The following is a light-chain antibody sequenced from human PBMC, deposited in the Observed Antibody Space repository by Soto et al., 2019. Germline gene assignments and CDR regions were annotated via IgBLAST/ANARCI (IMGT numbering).Light chain of an antibody. CDR3: QQYSSSPRT. J-gene: IGKJ1*01. Sequence: DIQMTQSPSTLSASVGDRVTITCRASQSVSSWLAWYQQKPGKAPKLLIYKASSLQSGVSSRFSGSGSGTEFTLTISSLQPDDFAAYYCQQYSSSPRTFGQGTKVDIK. CDR2: KAS. V-gene: IGKV1-5*03. CDR1: QSVSSW.